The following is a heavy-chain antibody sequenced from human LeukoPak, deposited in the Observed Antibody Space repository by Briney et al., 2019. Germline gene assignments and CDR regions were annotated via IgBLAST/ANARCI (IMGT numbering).Heavy chain of an antibody. CDR2: INHSGST. V-gene: IGHV4-34*01. CDR1: GGSFSGYY. Sequence: KPSETLSLTCAVYGGSFSGYYWSWIRQPPGKGLEWIGEINHSGSTNYNPSLKSRVTISVDTSKNQFSLKLSSVTAADTAVYYCARKDDYGDYYYFDYWGQGTLVTVSS. D-gene: IGHD4-17*01. J-gene: IGHJ4*02. CDR3: ARKDDYGDYYYFDY.